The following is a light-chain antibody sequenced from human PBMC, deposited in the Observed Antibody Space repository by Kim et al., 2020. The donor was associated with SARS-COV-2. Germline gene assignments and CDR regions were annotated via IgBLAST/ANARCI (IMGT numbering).Light chain of an antibody. V-gene: IGLV3-1*01. CDR3: QAWDSSTVV. J-gene: IGLJ2*01. CDR1: KLGDKY. Sequence: VATGQTASITCSGDKLGDKYACWYQQKPGQSPVLVIYQDSKRPSGIPERFSGSNSGNTATLTISGTQAMDEADYYCQAWDSSTVVFGGGTQLTVL. CDR2: QDS.